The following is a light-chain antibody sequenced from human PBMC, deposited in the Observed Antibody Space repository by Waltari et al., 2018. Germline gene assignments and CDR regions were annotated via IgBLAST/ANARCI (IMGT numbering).Light chain of an antibody. Sequence: EIVLTQSPGTLSLSPGERATLSCRASQSVSRNYLAWFQQKPGLAPRLLIYGASSRATGTPDRFSGSGSGTDFTLTISRLEPEDFAVYYCQEYDDSPPWTFGQGTKVEIK. CDR2: GAS. J-gene: IGKJ1*01. CDR3: QEYDDSPPWT. CDR1: QSVSRNY. V-gene: IGKV3-20*01.